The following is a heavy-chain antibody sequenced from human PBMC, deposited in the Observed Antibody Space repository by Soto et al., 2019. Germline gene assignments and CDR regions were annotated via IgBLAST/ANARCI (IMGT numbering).Heavy chain of an antibody. CDR1: GFTFSSYG. Sequence: GGSLRLSCAASGFTFSSYGMHWVRQAPGKGLEWVAVISYDGSNKYYADSVKGRFTISRDNSKNTLYLQMNSLRAEDTAVYYCAKDNYYGSGSKIASYYYGMDVWGQGTTVTVSS. J-gene: IGHJ6*02. CDR3: AKDNYYGSGSKIASYYYGMDV. D-gene: IGHD3-10*01. V-gene: IGHV3-30*18. CDR2: ISYDGSNK.